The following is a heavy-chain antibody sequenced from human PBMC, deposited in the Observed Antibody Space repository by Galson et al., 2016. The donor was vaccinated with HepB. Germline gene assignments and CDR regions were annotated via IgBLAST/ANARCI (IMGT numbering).Heavy chain of an antibody. Sequence: SETLSLTCAVSVGSFSGYYGTWLRQPPGKGLEWIGEINPSGRTNYNPSLKSRLTISVDMSKDQVSLKLTSVSAADTAVYYCARGANALSLWGQGTTVTVSS. V-gene: IGHV4-34*01. D-gene: IGHD1-1*01. CDR1: VGSFSGYY. J-gene: IGHJ6*02. CDR2: INPSGRT. CDR3: ARGANALSL.